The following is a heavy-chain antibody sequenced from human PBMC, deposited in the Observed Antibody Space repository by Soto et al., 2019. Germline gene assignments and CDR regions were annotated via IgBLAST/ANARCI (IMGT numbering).Heavy chain of an antibody. J-gene: IGHJ4*02. D-gene: IGHD6-19*01. V-gene: IGHV3-23*01. CDR2: ISGSGGST. Sequence: GGSLRLSCAASGFTFSSYAMSWVRQAPGKGLEWVSAISGSGGSTYYADSVKGRFTISRDNSKNTLYLQMNSLRAEDTAVYYCAKVPIQYSSGWYDYWGQGTLVTVSS. CDR1: GFTFSSYA. CDR3: AKVPIQYSSGWYDY.